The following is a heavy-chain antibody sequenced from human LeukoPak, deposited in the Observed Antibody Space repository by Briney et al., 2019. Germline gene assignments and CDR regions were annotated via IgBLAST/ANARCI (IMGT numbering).Heavy chain of an antibody. CDR1: GFTFSSYA. CDR3: AKGSYVSSGYYSLDY. J-gene: IGHJ4*02. V-gene: IGHV3-23*01. Sequence: GGSLRLSCAASGFTFSSYAMSWVRRAPGKGLEWVSAISGSGGSTYYADSVKGRFTISRDNSKNTLYLQMNSLRAEDTAVYYCAKGSYVSSGYYSLDYWGQGTLVTVSS. CDR2: ISGSGGST. D-gene: IGHD3-22*01.